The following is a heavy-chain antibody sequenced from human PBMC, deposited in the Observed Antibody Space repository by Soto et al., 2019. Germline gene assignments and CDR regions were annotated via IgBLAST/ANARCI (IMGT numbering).Heavy chain of an antibody. D-gene: IGHD3-22*01. V-gene: IGHV1-2*04. CDR1: GYTFTGYY. Sequence: ASVKVSCKASGYTFTGYYMHWVRQAPGQGLEWMGWINPNSGRTNYAQKFQGWVTMTADKSTSTAYMELSSLRSEDTAVYYCARDKGEIVVVTAPFAAFDIWGQGTMVTVSS. CDR2: INPNSGRT. CDR3: ARDKGEIVVVTAPFAAFDI. J-gene: IGHJ3*02.